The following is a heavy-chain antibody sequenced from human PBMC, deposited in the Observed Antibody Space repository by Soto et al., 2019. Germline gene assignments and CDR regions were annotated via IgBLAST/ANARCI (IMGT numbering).Heavy chain of an antibody. CDR3: ARGDFDSSANYYAGWFDP. CDR2: FNPNSGGT. CDR1: GYIFTGYS. V-gene: IGHV1-2*02. D-gene: IGHD3-22*01. J-gene: IGHJ5*02. Sequence: QVQLVQSGAEVKKPGASVKVSCKAPGYIFTGYSMHWLRQAPGQGLEWMGWFNPNSGGTKNAQKFQGRVTMTNDTSINTAYMELSGLISDDTAVYYCARGDFDSSANYYAGWFDPWGQGTLVTVSS.